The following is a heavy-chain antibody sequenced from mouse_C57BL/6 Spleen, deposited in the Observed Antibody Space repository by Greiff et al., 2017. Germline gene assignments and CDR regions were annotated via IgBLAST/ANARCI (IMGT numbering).Heavy chain of an antibody. D-gene: IGHD1-1*01. CDR2: IHPSDSDT. CDR3: GIGYYGRGAMDY. V-gene: IGHV1-74*01. CDR1: GYTFTSYW. Sequence: VQLQQPGAELVKPGASVKVSCKASGYTFTSYWMHWVQQRPGQGLEWIGRIHPSDSDTNYNQKFKGKATLTVDKSSSTAYMQLSRLTSEDAAVYYCGIGYYGRGAMDYWGQGTSVTVSS. J-gene: IGHJ4*01.